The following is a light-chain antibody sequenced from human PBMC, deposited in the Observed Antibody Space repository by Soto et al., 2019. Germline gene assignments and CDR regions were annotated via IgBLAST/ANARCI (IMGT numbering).Light chain of an antibody. CDR3: SSHTSSGTYV. CDR1: SSDVGTYNR. Sequence: QSVLTQPPSVSGSPGQSVTISCTGTSSDVGTYNRVSWYQQPPGTAPKLIIYEVSNRPSGVPDRFSGSKSGNTASLTISGLQAEDQADYYCSSHTSSGTYVFGTGTKVTVL. J-gene: IGLJ1*01. CDR2: EVS. V-gene: IGLV2-18*02.